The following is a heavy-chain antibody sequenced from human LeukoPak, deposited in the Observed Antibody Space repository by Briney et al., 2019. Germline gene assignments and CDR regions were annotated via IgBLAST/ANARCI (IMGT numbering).Heavy chain of an antibody. CDR1: GFTFSRNW. CDR3: AKIDAY. CDR2: INSDGSIT. V-gene: IGHV3-74*01. J-gene: IGHJ4*02. Sequence: GGSLRLXCAASGFTFSRNWMHWVRQAPGKGLVWVSRINSDGSITNYADSVKGRFTISRDNAKNTLHLQMSSLRAEDTAVYYCAKIDAYWGQGTLVTVSS.